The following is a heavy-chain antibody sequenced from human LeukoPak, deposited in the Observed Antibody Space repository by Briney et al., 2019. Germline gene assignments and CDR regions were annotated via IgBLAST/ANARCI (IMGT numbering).Heavy chain of an antibody. CDR1: GYSFTIYY. V-gene: IGHV1-46*01. CDR2: INPSGSST. CDR3: ARAFTGSSPWDY. Sequence: ASVKVTCKASGYSFTIYYMHWVRQAPGQGLEWMGIINPSGSSTSYAQKFQGRVTMTRDTSTSTVYMELSSPRSEDTAVYYCARAFTGSSPWDYWGQGTLVTVSS. D-gene: IGHD6-6*01. J-gene: IGHJ4*02.